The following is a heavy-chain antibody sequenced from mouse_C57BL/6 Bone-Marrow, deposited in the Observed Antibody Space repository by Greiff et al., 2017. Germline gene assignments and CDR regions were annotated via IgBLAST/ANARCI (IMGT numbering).Heavy chain of an antibody. CDR1: GYSITSGYY. V-gene: IGHV3-6*01. CDR3: SVPFAY. Sequence: ESGPGLVKPSQSLSLTCSVTGYSITSGYYWNWIRQFPGNKLEWMGYISYDGSNNYNPSLKNRISITRDTSKNQFFLKLNSVTTEDTATYYCSVPFAYWGQGTLVTVSA. CDR2: ISYDGSN. J-gene: IGHJ3*01.